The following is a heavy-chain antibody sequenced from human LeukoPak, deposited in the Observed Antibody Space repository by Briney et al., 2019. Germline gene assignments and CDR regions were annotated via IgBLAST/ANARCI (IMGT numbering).Heavy chain of an antibody. CDR3: AKSPGYSSGYFDY. CDR2: ISWNSGSI. Sequence: GGSLRLSCAASGFTFDDYAMHWVRQAPGKGLEWVSGISWNSGSIGYADSVKGRSTISRDNAKNSLYLQMNSLRAEDTALYYCAKSPGYSSGYFDYWGQGTLVTVSS. J-gene: IGHJ4*02. V-gene: IGHV3-9*01. D-gene: IGHD6-19*01. CDR1: GFTFDDYA.